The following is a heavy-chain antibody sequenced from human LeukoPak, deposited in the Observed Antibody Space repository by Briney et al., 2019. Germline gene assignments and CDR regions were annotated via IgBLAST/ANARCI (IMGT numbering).Heavy chain of an antibody. CDR1: GFTFSSYG. J-gene: IGHJ4*02. CDR3: AKIPTYYDFWSGSFVDY. CDR2: IRYDGSNK. D-gene: IGHD3-3*01. V-gene: IGHV3-30*02. Sequence: GGSLRLSCAASGFTFSSYGMHWVRQAPGKGLEWVAFIRYDGSNKYYADSVKGRFTISRDNSKNTLYLQMNSLRAEDTAVYYCAKIPTYYDFWSGSFVDYWGQGTLVTVSS.